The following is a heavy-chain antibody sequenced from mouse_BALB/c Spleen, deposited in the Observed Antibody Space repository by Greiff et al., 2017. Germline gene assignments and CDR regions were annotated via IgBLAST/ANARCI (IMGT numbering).Heavy chain of an antibody. CDR3: ARFSPDYYGSSYDAMDY. CDR1: GFTFGSFG. CDR2: ISSGSSTI. V-gene: IGHV5-17*02. Sequence: EVNVVESGGGLVQPGGSRKLSCAASGFTFGSFGMHWVRQAPEKGLEWVAYISSGSSTIYYADTVKGRFTISRDNPKNTLFLQMTSLRSEDTAMYYCARFSPDYYGSSYDAMDYWGQGTSVTVSS. J-gene: IGHJ4*01. D-gene: IGHD1-1*01.